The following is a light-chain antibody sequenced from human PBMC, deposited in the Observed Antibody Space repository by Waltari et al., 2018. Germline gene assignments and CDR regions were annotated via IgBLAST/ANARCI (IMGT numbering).Light chain of an antibody. J-gene: IGKJ2*01. CDR3: QQSYSTLYT. V-gene: IGKV1-39*01. CDR1: QSISSY. CDR2: AAS. Sequence: DIQMTQSPSSLSASVGDRVTITCRASQSISSYLNWYQQRPGKAPTLLIYAASSLQSGVPSRFSGSGSGTDFTLTISSLQPADFATYYCQQSYSTLYTFGQGTKLEIK.